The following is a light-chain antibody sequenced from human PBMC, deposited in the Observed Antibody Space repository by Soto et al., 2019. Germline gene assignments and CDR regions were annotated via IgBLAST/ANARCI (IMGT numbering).Light chain of an antibody. CDR1: QSITNY. J-gene: IGKJ3*01. CDR3: QQSHNTPFT. Sequence: DIQMTQSPSSLSASVADRVTITCRASQSITNYLNWYQHKPGKAPKLLVYAASSLQSGVPSRFSGSGSGTDFTLTISSLQPEDFATYFCQQSHNTPFTFGPGT. V-gene: IGKV1-39*01. CDR2: AAS.